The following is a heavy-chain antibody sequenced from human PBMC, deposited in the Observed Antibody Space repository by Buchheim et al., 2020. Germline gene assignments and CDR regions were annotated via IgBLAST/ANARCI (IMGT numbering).Heavy chain of an antibody. J-gene: IGHJ4*02. D-gene: IGHD3-3*01. Sequence: QVQLQESGPGLVKPSETLSLTRTVSGGSISSYYWSWIRQPPGKGLEWIGYIYYSGSTNYNPSLKSRVTISVDTSKNQFSLTLSSVTAADTAVYYCARGLDFWSGYTSEFDYWGQGTL. CDR1: GGSISSYY. CDR3: ARGLDFWSGYTSEFDY. V-gene: IGHV4-59*01. CDR2: IYYSGST.